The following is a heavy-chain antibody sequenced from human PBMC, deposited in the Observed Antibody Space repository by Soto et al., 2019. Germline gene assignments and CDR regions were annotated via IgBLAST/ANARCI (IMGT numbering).Heavy chain of an antibody. Sequence: QVQLVQSGAEVKKPGSSVKVSCKASGGTFSNYAISWVRQAHGQGLEWMGGVIPLFGAANYAQKFQGRVTITSDKSSSIAYMELRSLRSEDTAVFYCAVGGVITTVPINYYYSGMDVWGPGTTVTVSS. CDR2: VIPLFGAA. D-gene: IGHD3-22*01. V-gene: IGHV1-69*06. CDR1: GGTFSNYA. CDR3: AVGGVITTVPINYYYSGMDV. J-gene: IGHJ6*02.